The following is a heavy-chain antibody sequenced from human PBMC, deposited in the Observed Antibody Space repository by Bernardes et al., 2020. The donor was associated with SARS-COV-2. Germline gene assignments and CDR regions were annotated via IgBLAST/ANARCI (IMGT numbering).Heavy chain of an antibody. D-gene: IGHD3-10*01. Sequence: SLRLSCAASGFTFDDYAMHWVRQAPGTGLEWVSGISWNSGRIGYADSVKGRFTISRDNAKNSLYLQMNSLRAEDTALYYCAKLSGAVHPFDIWGQGTMVTVSS. V-gene: IGHV3-9*01. CDR3: AKLSGAVHPFDI. J-gene: IGHJ3*02. CDR2: ISWNSGRI. CDR1: GFTFDDYA.